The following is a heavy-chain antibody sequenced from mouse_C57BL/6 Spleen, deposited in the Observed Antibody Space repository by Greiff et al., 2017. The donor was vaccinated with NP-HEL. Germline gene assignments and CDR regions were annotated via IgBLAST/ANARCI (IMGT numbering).Heavy chain of an antibody. D-gene: IGHD2-5*01. Sequence: VQLQQPGAELVRPGSSVKLSCKASGYTFTSYWMHWVKQRPIQGLEWIGNIDPSDSETHYNQKFKDKATLTVDKSSSTAYMQLSSLTSEDSAVYYCAAYYSNYEFAYWGQGTLVTVSA. CDR1: GYTFTSYW. V-gene: IGHV1-52*01. CDR2: IDPSDSET. J-gene: IGHJ3*01. CDR3: AAYYSNYEFAY.